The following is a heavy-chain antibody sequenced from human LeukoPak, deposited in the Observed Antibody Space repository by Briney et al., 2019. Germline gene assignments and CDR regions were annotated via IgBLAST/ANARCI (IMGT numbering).Heavy chain of an antibody. CDR1: GFTFSSYG. CDR2: ISYDGSNK. V-gene: IGHV3-30*03. CDR3: ARGPRFAIRMIVVVTKGHFDY. Sequence: GGSLRLSCAASGFTFSSYGMHWVRQAPGKGLEWVAVISYDGSNKYYADSVKGRFTISRDNSKNTLFLQMNSLRAEDTAVYYCARGPRFAIRMIVVVTKGHFDYWGQGTLVTVSS. D-gene: IGHD3-22*01. J-gene: IGHJ4*02.